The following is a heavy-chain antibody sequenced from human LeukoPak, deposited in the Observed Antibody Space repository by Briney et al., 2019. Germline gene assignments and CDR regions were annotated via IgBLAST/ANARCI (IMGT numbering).Heavy chain of an antibody. CDR2: IYYDGSNK. V-gene: IGHV3-33*01. Sequence: PGRSLRLSCAASEFSFSSHGMHWVRQAPGKGQEWVAFIYYDGSNKYYADSVKGRITISRDNSKNTLYLQMNSLRDEDTAVYYCARDQGSGGSGWYLDYWGLGTLVTVSS. D-gene: IGHD3-10*01. J-gene: IGHJ4*02. CDR3: ARDQGSGGSGWYLDY. CDR1: EFSFSSHG.